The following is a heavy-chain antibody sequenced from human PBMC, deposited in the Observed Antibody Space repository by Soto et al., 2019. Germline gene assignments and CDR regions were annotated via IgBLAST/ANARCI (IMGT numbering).Heavy chain of an antibody. Sequence: ASVKVSCKASGYTFTSYGISWVRQAPGQGLEGMGWISAYNGNTNYAQKLQGRVTMTTDTSTSTAYMEQRSLRSDDTAVYYCARDLVLAVAGSDNWFDPWGQGTLVTVSS. CDR2: ISAYNGNT. J-gene: IGHJ5*02. D-gene: IGHD6-19*01. V-gene: IGHV1-18*01. CDR1: GYTFTSYG. CDR3: ARDLVLAVAGSDNWFDP.